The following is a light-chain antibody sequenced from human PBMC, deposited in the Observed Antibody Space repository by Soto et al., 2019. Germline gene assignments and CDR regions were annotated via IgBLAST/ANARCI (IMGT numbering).Light chain of an antibody. Sequence: EVVMTQSPATLSLSHGERATLSCRASESVSRNLAWYQQKPGQAPRLLIYDASTRATGIPDRFGGGGSETEFTLTISSLQSEDFVVYYCQQYNSWPPITFGQGTRLEIK. V-gene: IGKV3-15*01. J-gene: IGKJ5*01. CDR1: ESVSRN. CDR3: QQYNSWPPIT. CDR2: DAS.